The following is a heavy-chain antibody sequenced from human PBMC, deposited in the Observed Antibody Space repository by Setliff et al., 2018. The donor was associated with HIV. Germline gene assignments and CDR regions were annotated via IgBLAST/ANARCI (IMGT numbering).Heavy chain of an antibody. CDR1: GGSISNYY. J-gene: IGHJ6*03. CDR3: ARTTSLSPGIAAAEPWNYYYYMDV. V-gene: IGHV4-59*08. D-gene: IGHD6-13*01. CDR2: IYYSGST. Sequence: SETLSLTCTVSGGSISNYYWSWIRQPPGKGLEWIGHIYYSGSTSYNPSLKSRVTISIDMSKNQFSLKLSSVTAADTAMYFCARTTSLSPGIAAAEPWNYYYYMDVWAKGTTVTVS.